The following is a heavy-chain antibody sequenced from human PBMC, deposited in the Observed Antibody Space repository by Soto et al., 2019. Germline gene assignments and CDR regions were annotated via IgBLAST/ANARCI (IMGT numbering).Heavy chain of an antibody. CDR3: ATGRTPIDD. J-gene: IGHJ4*02. Sequence: QVQLVQSGAEVKKPGASVKVSCKASGYTFTNFGISWVRQAPGQGLEWMGWISAYNGNTNYAHNFQGRVTMTTHTSTRTAYMELRSLRSDDTAVYDCATGRTPIDDLGQGTLVTVS. CDR2: ISAYNGNT. CDR1: GYTFTNFG. V-gene: IGHV1-18*01. D-gene: IGHD2-15*01.